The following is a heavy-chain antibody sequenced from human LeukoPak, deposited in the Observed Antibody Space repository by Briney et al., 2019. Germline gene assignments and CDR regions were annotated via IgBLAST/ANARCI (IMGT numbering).Heavy chain of an antibody. V-gene: IGHV4-59*11. CDR1: GGSISSHY. J-gene: IGHJ4*02. CDR3: AKTFLEQWLVDY. Sequence: PSETLSLTCTVSGGSISSHYWNWIRQPPGKGLEWIGYIYYSGSTNYNPSLKSRVTISVDTSKNQFSLKLSSVTAADTAVYYCAKTFLEQWLVDYWGQGTLVTVSS. D-gene: IGHD6-19*01. CDR2: IYYSGST.